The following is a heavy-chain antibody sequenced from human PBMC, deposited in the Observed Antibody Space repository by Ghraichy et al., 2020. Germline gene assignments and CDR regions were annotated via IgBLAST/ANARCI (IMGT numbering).Heavy chain of an antibody. J-gene: IGHJ5*02. D-gene: IGHD2-15*01. CDR2: ICGSGGST. CDR3: AKAWGYCSGGTCPSYNWFDP. V-gene: IGHV3-23*01. CDR1: GFTFSSYA. Sequence: GESLNISCAASGFTFSSYAMSWVRQAPGKGLEWVSTICGSGGSTYYADSVKGRFTISRDNSKNTLYLQMNSLRAEDAAVYYCAKAWGYCSGGTCPSYNWFDPWGQGTLVTVSS.